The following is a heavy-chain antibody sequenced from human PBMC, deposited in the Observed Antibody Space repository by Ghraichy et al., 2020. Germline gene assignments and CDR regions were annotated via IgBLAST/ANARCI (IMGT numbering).Heavy chain of an antibody. Sequence: GSLRLSCAASGFTFSTSWMHWVRQVPGKGLVWVSHINPDGGKTNYADSVKGRFTISRDNAKNTLYLRMNSLRAEDTAVYYCARSCSDGRYYGDYWGQGTLVTVSS. J-gene: IGHJ4*02. CDR2: INPDGGKT. D-gene: IGHD2-15*01. CDR3: ARSCSDGRYYGDY. V-gene: IGHV3-74*01. CDR1: GFTFSTSW.